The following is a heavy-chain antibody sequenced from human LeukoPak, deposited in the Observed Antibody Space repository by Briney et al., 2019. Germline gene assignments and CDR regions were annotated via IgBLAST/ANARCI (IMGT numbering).Heavy chain of an antibody. Sequence: SGPALWQPTPTLTLTCTFSGFSLSTSGMCMSWIRQPPVKALEWLALIDWHDDKYYSTSLKTRLTISKDTSKNQVVLTMTNMDPVDTATYYCARGGYCSSTSCFDYWGQGTLVTVSS. CDR3: ARGGYCSSTSCFDY. V-gene: IGHV2-70*01. J-gene: IGHJ4*02. CDR2: IDWHDDK. CDR1: GFSLSTSGMC. D-gene: IGHD2-2*01.